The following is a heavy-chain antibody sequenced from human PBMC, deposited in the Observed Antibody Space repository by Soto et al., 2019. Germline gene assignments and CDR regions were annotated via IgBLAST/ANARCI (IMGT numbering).Heavy chain of an antibody. Sequence: QVQLVQSGAEVKKPGSSVKVSCKASGGTFSSYTISWVRQAPGQGLEWMGRIIPILGIANYAQKFQGRVTITADKSTSSAFVELSRLRSEDTAVYYCASAGRIAVAGSFDLLGRGTLVTVSS. CDR2: IIPILGIA. V-gene: IGHV1-69*02. D-gene: IGHD6-19*01. CDR3: ASAGRIAVAGSFDL. J-gene: IGHJ2*01. CDR1: GGTFSSYT.